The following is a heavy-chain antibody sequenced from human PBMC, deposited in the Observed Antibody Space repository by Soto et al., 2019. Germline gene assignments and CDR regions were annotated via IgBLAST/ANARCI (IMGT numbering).Heavy chain of an antibody. CDR2: ISAYNGNT. CDR3: ALGYCSGGSCHYYGMDV. J-gene: IGHJ6*02. V-gene: IGHV1-18*01. Sequence: ASVKVSCKASGYTFTSYGISLVRQAPGQGLEWMGWISAYNGNTNYAQKLQGRVTMTTDTSTSTAYMELRSLRSDDTAVYYCALGYCSGGSCHYYGMDVWGQGTTVTVS. CDR1: GYTFTSYG. D-gene: IGHD2-15*01.